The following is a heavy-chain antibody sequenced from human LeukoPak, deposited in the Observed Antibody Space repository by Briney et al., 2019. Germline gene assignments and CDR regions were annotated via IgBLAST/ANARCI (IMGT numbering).Heavy chain of an antibody. CDR2: INHSGST. D-gene: IGHD2-15*01. CDR3: ARRTVAATDTGRNWFDP. Sequence: PETLSLTCAVYGGSFSGYYWSWIRQPPGKGLEWIGEINHSGSTNYNPSLKSRVTISVDTSKNQFSLKLSSVTAADTAVYYCARRTVAATDTGRNWFDPWGQGTLVTVSS. J-gene: IGHJ5*02. CDR1: GGSFSGYY. V-gene: IGHV4-34*01.